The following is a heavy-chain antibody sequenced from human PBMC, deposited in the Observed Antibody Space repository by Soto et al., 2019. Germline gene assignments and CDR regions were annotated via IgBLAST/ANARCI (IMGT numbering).Heavy chain of an antibody. CDR3: ARDTSNYDILTGYRDAFDI. Sequence: ASVKVSCKASGYTFTSYYIHWVRQAPGEGLEWMGIINPSGGSTSYAQKFQGRVTMTRDTYTSTVYMELSSLRSEDTAVYYCARDTSNYDILTGYRDAFDIWGQGTMVTVS. CDR2: INPSGGST. V-gene: IGHV1-46*01. J-gene: IGHJ3*02. D-gene: IGHD3-9*01. CDR1: GYTFTSYY.